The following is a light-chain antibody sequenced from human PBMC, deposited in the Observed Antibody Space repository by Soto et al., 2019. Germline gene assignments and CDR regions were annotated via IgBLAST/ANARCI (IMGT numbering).Light chain of an antibody. J-gene: IGKJ4*01. CDR2: GAS. CDR1: QSISTY. CDR3: QQYFITPPLT. V-gene: IGKV1-39*01. Sequence: DIQMTQSPSSLSASIGDRITITCRASQSISTYLNWYQQKPGKAPNLLIYGASTLQTGVPSSFIVRGSATDFTLTISSLQPEDLATYYCQQYFITPPLTFGGGTKVDIK.